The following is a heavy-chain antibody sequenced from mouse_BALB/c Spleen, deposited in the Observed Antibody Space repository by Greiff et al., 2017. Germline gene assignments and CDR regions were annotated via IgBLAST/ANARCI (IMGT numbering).Heavy chain of an antibody. Sequence: EVKLMESGGGLVKPGGSLKLSCAASGFTFSSYAMSWVRQTPEKRLELVAAINSNGGSTYYPDTVKGRFTISRDNAKNTLYLQMSSLKSEDTALYYCARAMITTDAMDYWGQGTSGTVSS. V-gene: IGHV5-6-2*01. CDR2: INSNGGST. CDR3: ARAMITTDAMDY. J-gene: IGHJ4*01. D-gene: IGHD2-4*01. CDR1: GFTFSSYA.